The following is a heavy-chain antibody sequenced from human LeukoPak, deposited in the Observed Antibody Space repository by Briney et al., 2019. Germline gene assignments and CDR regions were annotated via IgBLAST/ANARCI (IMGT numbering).Heavy chain of an antibody. V-gene: IGHV1-69*13. CDR2: IIPIFGTA. CDR1: GGTFSSYA. Sequence: TSVKVSCKASGGTFSSYAISWVRQAPGQGLEWMGGIIPIFGTANYAQKFQGRVTITADGSTSTAYMELSSLRSEDPAVYYCARDLSPRRARTFDYWGQGTLVTVSS. J-gene: IGHJ4*02. CDR3: ARDLSPRRARTFDY. D-gene: IGHD6-6*01.